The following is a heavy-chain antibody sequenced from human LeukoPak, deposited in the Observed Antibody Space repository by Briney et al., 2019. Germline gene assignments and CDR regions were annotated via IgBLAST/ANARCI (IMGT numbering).Heavy chain of an antibody. CDR3: AKDIAAAGTPLDY. J-gene: IGHJ4*02. Sequence: GGSLRLSCAASGFTFSSYAMSWVRQAPGKGLEWVSAISGSGGSIYYADSVKGRFTISRDNSKNTLYLQMNSLRAEDTAVYYCAKDIAAAGTPLDYWGQGTLVTVSS. V-gene: IGHV3-23*01. CDR2: ISGSGGSI. D-gene: IGHD6-13*01. CDR1: GFTFSSYA.